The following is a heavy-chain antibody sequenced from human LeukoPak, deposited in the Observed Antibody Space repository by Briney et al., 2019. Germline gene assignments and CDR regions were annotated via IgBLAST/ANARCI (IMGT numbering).Heavy chain of an antibody. CDR1: GGSISSGSYY. J-gene: IGHJ3*02. Sequence: SETLSLTCTVSGGSISSGSYYWSWIRQPAGKGLEWIGRIYTSGSTNYNPSLKSRVTISVDTSKNQFSLKLSSVTAADTAVYYCARGYYDFWSGTGGAFDIWGQGTMVTVSS. D-gene: IGHD3-3*01. CDR2: IYTSGST. V-gene: IGHV4-61*02. CDR3: ARGYYDFWSGTGGAFDI.